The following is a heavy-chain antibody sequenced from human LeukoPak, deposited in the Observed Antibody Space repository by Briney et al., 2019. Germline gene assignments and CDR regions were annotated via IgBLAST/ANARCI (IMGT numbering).Heavy chain of an antibody. CDR1: GGSISGYY. V-gene: IGHV4-59*12. CDR2: IYYSGST. D-gene: IGHD6-13*01. J-gene: IGHJ4*02. Sequence: PSETLSLTCTVSGGSISGYYWSWIRQPPGKGLEWIAYIYYSGSTNYNPSLKSRVTISVDTSKNQFSLKLSSVTAADTAVYYCARARWQQLKPFDYWGQGTLVTVSS. CDR3: ARARWQQLKPFDY.